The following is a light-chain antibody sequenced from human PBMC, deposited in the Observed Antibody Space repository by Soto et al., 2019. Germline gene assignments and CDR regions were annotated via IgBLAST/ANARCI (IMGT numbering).Light chain of an antibody. Sequence: DIQMTQSPSTLSASVGDRVTITCRASESVDTCLAWYQQKPGKAPDLLIYKASSLETGVPSRFSGRGSVTEFTLTISSLQPDDFATYYCQQFYRYPWTFGQGTKVEIK. CDR3: QQFYRYPWT. CDR1: ESVDTC. J-gene: IGKJ1*01. CDR2: KAS. V-gene: IGKV1-5*03.